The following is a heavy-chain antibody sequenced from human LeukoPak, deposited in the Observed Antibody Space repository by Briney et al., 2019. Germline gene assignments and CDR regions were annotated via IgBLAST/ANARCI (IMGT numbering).Heavy chain of an antibody. J-gene: IGHJ5*02. V-gene: IGHV3-30*02. CDR3: AKDRKVTIFGVVTPNWFDP. CDR1: GFTFSSYG. CDR2: IRYDGSDK. Sequence: GGSLRLSCAASGFTFSSYGMHWVRQAPGKGLEWVAFIRYDGSDKYYADSVKGRFTISRDNSKNTLYLQMNSLRAEGTAVYYCAKDRKVTIFGVVTPNWFDPWGQGTLVTVSS. D-gene: IGHD3-3*01.